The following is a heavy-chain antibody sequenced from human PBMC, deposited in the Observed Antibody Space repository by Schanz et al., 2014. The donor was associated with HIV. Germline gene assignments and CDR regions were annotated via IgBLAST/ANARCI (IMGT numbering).Heavy chain of an antibody. CDR3: SRVATRWFGEPHYGMDV. V-gene: IGHV3-49*05. D-gene: IGHD3-10*01. J-gene: IGHJ6*02. CDR1: GFTFSDYP. CDR2: IKSKAYGGTP. Sequence: EVQLVESGGGLVKPGRSLRLSCTTSGFTFSDYPVSWLRQAPGKGLEWVGFIKSKAYGGTPEYAASVKGRFIISRDDSNNIAYLEVNSLKTEDTAVYYCSRVATRWFGEPHYGMDVWGQGTTVTVSS.